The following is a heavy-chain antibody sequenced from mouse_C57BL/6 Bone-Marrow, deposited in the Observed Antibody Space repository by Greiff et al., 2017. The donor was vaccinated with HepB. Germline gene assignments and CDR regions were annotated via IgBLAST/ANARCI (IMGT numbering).Heavy chain of an antibody. CDR3: TTCDPYGSSAWFAY. CDR1: GFNIKDDY. D-gene: IGHD1-1*01. Sequence: EVQLQQSGAELVRPGASVKLSCTASGFNIKDDYMHWVKQRPEQGLEWIGWIDPENGDTEFPSKFQGKATITADTSSNTAYLQLSSLTSEDTAVYYCTTCDPYGSSAWFAYWGQGTLVTVSA. J-gene: IGHJ3*01. CDR2: IDPENGDT. V-gene: IGHV14-4*01.